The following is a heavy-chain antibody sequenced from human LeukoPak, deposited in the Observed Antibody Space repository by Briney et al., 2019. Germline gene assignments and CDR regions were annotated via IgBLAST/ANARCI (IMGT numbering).Heavy chain of an antibody. CDR2: ISTSGGDT. J-gene: IGHJ4*02. V-gene: IGHV3-23*01. D-gene: IGHD1-7*01. CDR1: GFTFTDSA. Sequence: PGGSLRLSCAASGFTFTDSAMTWVRQAPGKGLEWVSAISTSGGDTIYTDSVKDRLTISRDNSKNTPYLQMNSLRADDTAIYYCAKGGNYAPLDYWGQGTLVTVSS. CDR3: AKGGNYAPLDY.